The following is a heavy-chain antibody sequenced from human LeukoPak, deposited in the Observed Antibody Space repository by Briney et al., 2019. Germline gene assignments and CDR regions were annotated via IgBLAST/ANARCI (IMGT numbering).Heavy chain of an antibody. J-gene: IGHJ4*02. CDR2: ISSSSSTI. CDR3: ARARWGVVPFDY. CDR1: GFTLSSYS. Sequence: PGGSLRLSCAASGFTLSSYSMNWVRQAPGKGLEWVSYISSSSSTIYYADSVKGRFTISRDNAKNSLYLQMNSLRDEGTAVYYCARARWGVVPFDYWGQGTLVTVSS. D-gene: IGHD3-3*01. V-gene: IGHV3-48*02.